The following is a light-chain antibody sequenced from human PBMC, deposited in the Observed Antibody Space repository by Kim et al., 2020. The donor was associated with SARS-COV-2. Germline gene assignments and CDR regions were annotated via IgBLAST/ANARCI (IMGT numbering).Light chain of an antibody. J-gene: IGLJ3*02. CDR2: GNN. V-gene: IGLV1-40*01. CDR3: QSYDNSLSGSRV. Sequence: QLVLTQPPSVSGAPGQRVTISCTGSSSNIGAGYDVHWYQQLPGTAPKLLIFGNNNRPSGVPDRFSASKSGTSASLAITGLQAEDEADYYCQSYDNSLSGSRVFGGGTQLTVL. CDR1: SSNIGAGYD.